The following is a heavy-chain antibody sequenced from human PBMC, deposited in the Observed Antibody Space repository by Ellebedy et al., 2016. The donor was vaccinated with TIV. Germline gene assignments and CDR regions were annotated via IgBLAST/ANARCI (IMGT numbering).Heavy chain of an antibody. V-gene: IGHV4-59*01. Sequence: SETLSLTCTLYGGSISSYYWSWIRQPPGKGLEWIGYIYNSGSTNYNPSLKSRVTISVDTSKNQISLMLSSVTAADTAVYYCARDRMTNYFYGMDVWGHGTTVTVSS. J-gene: IGHJ6*02. CDR3: ARDRMTNYFYGMDV. CDR1: GGSISSYY. CDR2: IYNSGST.